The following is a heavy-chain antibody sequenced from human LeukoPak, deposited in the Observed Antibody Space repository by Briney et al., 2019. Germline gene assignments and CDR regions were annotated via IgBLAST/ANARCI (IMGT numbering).Heavy chain of an antibody. Sequence: PSETLSLTCIVSGDSISSGDSYWSWIRQAPRKGLEWIGYIYDSGTTSYNPSLKSGLTISVDTSKNQFSLNLTSVTAADTAVYYCARAPCSTTRCSLLDYYMDVWGKGTTVTVSS. CDR3: ARAPCSTTRCSLLDYYMDV. V-gene: IGHV4-30-4*08. CDR2: IYDSGTT. J-gene: IGHJ6*03. D-gene: IGHD2-2*01. CDR1: GDSISSGDSY.